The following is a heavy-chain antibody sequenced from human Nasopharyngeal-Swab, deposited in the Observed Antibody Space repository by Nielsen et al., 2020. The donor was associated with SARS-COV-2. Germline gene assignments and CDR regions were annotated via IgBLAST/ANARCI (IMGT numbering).Heavy chain of an antibody. J-gene: IGHJ5*02. CDR3: AHRPGFGELLSDWFDP. Sequence: TLVKPTQTLTLTCTFSGFSLSTSGVGVGWIRQPPGKALEWLALIYWDDDKRYSPSLKSRLTITKDTSKNQVVLTMTNMDPVDTATYYCAHRPGFGELLSDWFDPWGQGTLVTVSS. V-gene: IGHV2-5*02. CDR2: IYWDDDK. D-gene: IGHD3-10*01. CDR1: GFSLSTSGVG.